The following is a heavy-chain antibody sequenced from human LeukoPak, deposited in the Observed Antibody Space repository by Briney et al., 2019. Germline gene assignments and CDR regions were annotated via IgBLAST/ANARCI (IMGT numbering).Heavy chain of an antibody. J-gene: IGHJ4*02. CDR1: GYIFTSYG. V-gene: IGHV1-18*01. D-gene: IGHD1-26*01. CDR3: AREGGSVGATFDY. CDR2: INTYNGET. Sequence: ASVKVSCKASGYIFTSYGIGWVRQAPGQGLEWMGWINTYNGETNYSQKLQGRVTMTTDTSTSTAYMELRSLRSDDTAVYYCAREGGSVGATFDYWGQGTLVTVSS.